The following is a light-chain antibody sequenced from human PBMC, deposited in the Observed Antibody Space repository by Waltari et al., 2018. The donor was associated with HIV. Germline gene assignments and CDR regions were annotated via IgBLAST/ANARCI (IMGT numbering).Light chain of an antibody. V-gene: IGLV3-25*03. J-gene: IGLJ3*02. Sequence: SSDLTQPPSLSVSPGQTAPITCPGDSLPKQFGYWYQQKAGQAPVLIINKDRERPSGIPERFSGSSSGTTVTLTITEVQAEDEADYHCQSADSSGSFWVFGGGTKLTVL. CDR3: QSADSSGSFWV. CDR2: KDR. CDR1: SLPKQF.